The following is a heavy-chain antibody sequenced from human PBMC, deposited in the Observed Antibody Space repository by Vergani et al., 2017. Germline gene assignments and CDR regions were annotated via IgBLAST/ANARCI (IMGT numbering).Heavy chain of an antibody. D-gene: IGHD1-1*01. CDR2: VDHSDSYT. J-gene: IGHJ5*01. CDR1: GYSFTSYW. Sequence: EVQLVQSGAEVKQPGESLRISCKGSGYSFTSYWISWVRQMPGKGREWMWRVDHSDSYTNYSPSFQGHVTISADKSISTAYLRWSSLKASDTAVYYCARKGGARIDTTIDPWGQGTLVTVSS. V-gene: IGHV5-10-1*03. CDR3: ARKGGARIDTTIDP.